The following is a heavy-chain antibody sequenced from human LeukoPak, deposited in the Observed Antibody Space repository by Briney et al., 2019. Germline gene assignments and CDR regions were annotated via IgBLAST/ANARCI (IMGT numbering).Heavy chain of an antibody. CDR3: ARYGNGEWLAHYAFDV. CDR2: INQDESER. V-gene: IGHV3-7*01. Sequence: PGGSLRLSCAASGFTVSSNYMSWVRQAPGKGLEWVANINQDESERNYVDSVKGRFTISRDNAKNSLDLQMNSLRAEDTAVYYCARYGNGEWLAHYAFDVWGQGTMVTVAS. J-gene: IGHJ3*01. D-gene: IGHD6-19*01. CDR1: GFTVSSNY.